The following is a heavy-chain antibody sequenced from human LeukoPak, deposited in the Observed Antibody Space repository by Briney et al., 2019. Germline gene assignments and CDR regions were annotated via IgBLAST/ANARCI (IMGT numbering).Heavy chain of an antibody. J-gene: IGHJ4*02. D-gene: IGHD3-3*01. CDR1: GFSISSGYY. Sequence: PSETLSLTCAVSGFSISSGYYWGWIRPPPGKGLEWIGSIYHSGSTYYNPSLKSRVTISLDTSKNHFSLKLSSVTAADTAVYYCARRGTIFGVDNFDCWGQGTLVTVSS. CDR2: IYHSGST. V-gene: IGHV4-38-2*01. CDR3: ARRGTIFGVDNFDC.